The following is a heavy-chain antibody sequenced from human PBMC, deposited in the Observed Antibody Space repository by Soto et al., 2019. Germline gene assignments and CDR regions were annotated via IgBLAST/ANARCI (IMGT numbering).Heavy chain of an antibody. J-gene: IGHJ5*02. CDR3: ARLPLAAAYSDANT. CDR2: IDPSDSYI. CDR1: GYSFTTYW. D-gene: IGHD6-13*01. Sequence: GESLKISCKGSGYSFTTYWISWVRQMPGKGLVWMGRIDPSDSYINYSPSFQGHVTISADKSISTAYLQWSSLKASDTAMYYCARLPLAAAYSDANTWGQGTLVTVSS. V-gene: IGHV5-10-1*01.